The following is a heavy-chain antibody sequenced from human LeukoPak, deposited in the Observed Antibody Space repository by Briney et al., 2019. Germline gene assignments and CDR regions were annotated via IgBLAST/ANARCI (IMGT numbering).Heavy chain of an antibody. Sequence: GASVKVSCKASGYTFTGYYMHWVRQAPGQGLEWMGWINPNSGGTNYAQKFQGRVTMTRDTSISTAYMELSRLRSGDTAVYYCARDRLSYGSGSYGGLSPNWFDPWGQGTLVTVSS. CDR3: ARDRLSYGSGSYGGLSPNWFDP. D-gene: IGHD3-10*01. CDR2: INPNSGGT. CDR1: GYTFTGYY. J-gene: IGHJ5*02. V-gene: IGHV1-2*02.